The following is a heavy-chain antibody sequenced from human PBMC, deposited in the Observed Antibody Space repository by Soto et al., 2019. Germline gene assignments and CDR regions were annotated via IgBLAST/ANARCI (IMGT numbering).Heavy chain of an antibody. CDR2: EWLSASGGNE. CDR3: GRNRYRRVRHYLDL. J-gene: IGHJ4*02. CDR1: GFTFSNSG. D-gene: IGHD1-26*01. V-gene: IGHV3-33*01. Sequence: GGPLRLSCATSGFTFSNSGIHWVRQAPGKALERGAVEWLSASGGNEYYGDSAQGRFAISRDDSKQTAYLEMKSLRAEDTGVYYCGRNRYRRVRHYLDLWGQG.